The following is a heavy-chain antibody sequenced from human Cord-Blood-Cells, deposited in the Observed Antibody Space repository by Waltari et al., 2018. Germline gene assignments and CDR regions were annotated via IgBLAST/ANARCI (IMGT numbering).Heavy chain of an antibody. CDR3: AREGRVGATFDY. CDR1: GFTFSSYD. Sequence: EVQLLASGGGLVQSGGSLRLSCAASGFTFSSYDMNWVRQAPGKGLEWVSYISSSGSTIYYADSVKGRFTISRDNAKNSLYLQMNSLRAEDTAVYYCAREGRVGATFDYWGQGTLVTVSS. V-gene: IGHV3-48*03. J-gene: IGHJ4*02. CDR2: ISSSGSTI. D-gene: IGHD1-26*01.